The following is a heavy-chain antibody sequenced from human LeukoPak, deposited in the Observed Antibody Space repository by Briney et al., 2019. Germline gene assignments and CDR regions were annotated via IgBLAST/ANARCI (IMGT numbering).Heavy chain of an antibody. Sequence: ASVKVSCKASGYTFTGYYMHWVRQAPGQGLEWMGWINPNSGGTNYAQKFQGRVTMTRDTSISTAYMELSRLRSDDTTVYYCARDRRPRCSGGSCYSLYYYYYMDVWGKGTTVTVSS. CDR1: GYTFTGYY. D-gene: IGHD2-15*01. CDR2: INPNSGGT. J-gene: IGHJ6*03. CDR3: ARDRRPRCSGGSCYSLYYYYYMDV. V-gene: IGHV1-2*02.